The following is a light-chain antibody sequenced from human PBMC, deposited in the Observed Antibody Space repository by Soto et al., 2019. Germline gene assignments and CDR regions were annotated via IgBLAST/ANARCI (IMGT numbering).Light chain of an antibody. V-gene: IGKV3-20*01. CDR1: QSVSNNY. J-gene: IGKJ4*01. CDR3: QQFSSYPLT. Sequence: EIVLTQSPGTLSLSPGERATLSCRASQSVSNNYLAWYQQKPGQSPRLFIYGASTRATGIPDRFSGGGSGTDFTLTISRLEPEDFAVYYCQQFSSYPLTFGGGTKVDIK. CDR2: GAS.